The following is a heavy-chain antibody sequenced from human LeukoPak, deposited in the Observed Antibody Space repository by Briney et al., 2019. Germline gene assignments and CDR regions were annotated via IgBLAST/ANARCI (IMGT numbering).Heavy chain of an antibody. J-gene: IGHJ5*02. CDR3: ARGFYYGSGSLLYNWFDP. V-gene: IGHV4-39*07. Sequence: PSETLSLTCTVSGGSISSSSYYWGWIRQPPGKGLEWIGEINHSGSTNYNPSLKSRVTISVDTSKNQFSLKLSSVTAADTAVYYCARGFYYGSGSLLYNWFDPWGQGTLVTVSS. CDR2: INHSGST. CDR1: GGSISSSSYY. D-gene: IGHD3-10*01.